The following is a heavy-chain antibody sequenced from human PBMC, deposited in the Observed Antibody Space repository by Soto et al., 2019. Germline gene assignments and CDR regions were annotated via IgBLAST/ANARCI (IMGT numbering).Heavy chain of an antibody. Sequence: EVQLLESGGGLVQPGGSLRLSCAASGFTFSSYAMSWVRQAPGKGLEWVSAISGSGGSTYYADSVKGRFTISRDNSKNTLYLQMNSLRAGEPAVYYCAKDGGYSYGYSPRYYYGMDVWGQGTTVTVSS. CDR3: AKDGGYSYGYSPRYYYGMDV. D-gene: IGHD5-18*01. CDR1: GFTFSSYA. CDR2: ISGSGGST. J-gene: IGHJ6*02. V-gene: IGHV3-23*01.